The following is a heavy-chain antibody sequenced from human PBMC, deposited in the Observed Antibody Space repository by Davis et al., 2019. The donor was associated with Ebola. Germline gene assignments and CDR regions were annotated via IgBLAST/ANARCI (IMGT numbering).Heavy chain of an antibody. Sequence: PGGSLRLSCTASGFTFGDYAMSWVRQAPGKGLEWVGFIRSKAYGGTTEYAASVKGRFTISRDDSKSIAYLQMNSLKTEDTAVYYCGSGGYAIDYWGQGTLVTVSS. CDR2: IRSKAYGGTT. CDR1: GFTFGDYA. V-gene: IGHV3-49*04. D-gene: IGHD3-10*01. J-gene: IGHJ4*02. CDR3: GSGGYAIDY.